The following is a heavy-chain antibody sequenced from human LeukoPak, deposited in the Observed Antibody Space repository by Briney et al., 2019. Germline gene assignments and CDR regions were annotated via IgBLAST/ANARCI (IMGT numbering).Heavy chain of an antibody. CDR2: ISGSGSGGST. J-gene: IGHJ4*02. Sequence: GGSLRLSCAASGFTFSSYAMSWVRQAPGKGLEWVSTISGSGSGGSTYYADSVKGRFTISRDNAKNSLYLQMNSLRAEDTAVYYCARVLDYGDYTPADYWGQGTLVTVSS. CDR1: GFTFSSYA. CDR3: ARVLDYGDYTPADY. V-gene: IGHV3-23*01. D-gene: IGHD4-17*01.